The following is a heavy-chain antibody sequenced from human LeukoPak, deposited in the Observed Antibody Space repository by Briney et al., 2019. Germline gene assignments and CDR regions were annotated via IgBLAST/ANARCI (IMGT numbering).Heavy chain of an antibody. D-gene: IGHD6-19*01. Sequence: AETLCLTCTVSGGSISSYYWSWVRQPAGKGLEWIGRIYTSGSTNYNPSLKSRVTMSVDTSKNQFSLMLSSVTAADTAVYYCAASSGWLYFDYWGQGTLVTVSS. J-gene: IGHJ4*02. CDR2: IYTSGST. CDR1: GGSISSYY. V-gene: IGHV4-4*07. CDR3: AASSGWLYFDY.